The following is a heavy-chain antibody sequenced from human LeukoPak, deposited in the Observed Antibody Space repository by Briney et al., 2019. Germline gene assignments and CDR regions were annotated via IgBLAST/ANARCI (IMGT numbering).Heavy chain of an antibody. CDR2: IRWNSDYI. D-gene: IGHD3-10*01. Sequence: TGGSLRLSCAASGFTFESYAIHWVRRAPGKGLEWVSGIRWNSDYIAYADSVKGRFTISRDTTKDILYLQMTSLRAEDTASYYCARDLSPYLGSGSYGHHYYGLDVWGQGTTVTVSS. CDR3: ARDLSPYLGSGSYGHHYYGLDV. J-gene: IGHJ6*02. V-gene: IGHV3-9*01. CDR1: GFTFESYA.